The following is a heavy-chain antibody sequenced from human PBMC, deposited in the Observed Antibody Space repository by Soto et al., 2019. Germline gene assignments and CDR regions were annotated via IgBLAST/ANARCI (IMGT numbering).Heavy chain of an antibody. V-gene: IGHV3-15*01. CDR1: GFTFSNAW. CDR3: TTEVGATERSYYFDY. CDR2: IKSKTDGGTT. Sequence: EVQLVESGGGLVKPGGSLRLSCAASGFTFSNAWMSWVRQAPGKGLEWVGRIKSKTDGGTTDYAAPVKGRFTISRDDSKNTLYLQMNSLKTEDTAVYYCTTEVGATERSYYFDYWGQGTLVTVSS. J-gene: IGHJ4*02. D-gene: IGHD1-26*01.